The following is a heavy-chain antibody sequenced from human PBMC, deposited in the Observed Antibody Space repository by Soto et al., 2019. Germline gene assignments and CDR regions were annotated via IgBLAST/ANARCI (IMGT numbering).Heavy chain of an antibody. V-gene: IGHV3-48*02. J-gene: IGHJ4*02. CDR1: GFTFTKYS. CDR3: VRGVVVVVGSTAENFDH. CDR2: ISYSGETK. D-gene: IGHD2-15*01. Sequence: GGSLRLSCVTSGFTFTKYSMNWVRQAPGKGLEWVSYISYSGETKYYADSLKGRYAISRDDAKNSVYLQMNSLRDEDTAFYYCVRGVVVVVGSTAENFDHWGQGTLVTVS.